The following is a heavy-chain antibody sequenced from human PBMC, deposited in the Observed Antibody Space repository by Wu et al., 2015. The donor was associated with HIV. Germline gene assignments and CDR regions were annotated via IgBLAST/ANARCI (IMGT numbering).Heavy chain of an antibody. D-gene: IGHD6-13*01. J-gene: IGHJ6*02. CDR3: ARGGVAAAGAHYYYYYGMDV. CDR1: GYTFTSFY. Sequence: QVQLVQSGAEVKKPGASVKVSCKASGYTFTSFYIHWVRQAPGQGLEWMGWINPNSGGTNYAQKFQGRVTMTRDTSISTAYMELSRLRSDDTAVYYCARGGVAAAGAHYYYYYGMDVWGQGTTVTVSS. V-gene: IGHV1-2*02. CDR2: INPNSGGT.